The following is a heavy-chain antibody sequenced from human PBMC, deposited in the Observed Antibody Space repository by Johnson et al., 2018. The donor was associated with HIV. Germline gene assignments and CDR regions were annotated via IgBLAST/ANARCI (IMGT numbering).Heavy chain of an antibody. CDR2: ISYDGSNK. D-gene: IGHD3-22*01. CDR3: TTSKLYYYVNSGYYHYERGAFDI. CDR1: GFTFSSYA. J-gene: IGHJ3*02. Sequence: QVQLVESGGGLVQPGRSLRLSCAASGFTFSSYAMHWVRQAPGKGLEWVAVISYDGSNKYYADPVKGRFTISRDASRNPLYLQMNSLKTEDTAVYYCTTSKLYYYVNSGYYHYERGAFDIWGQGTMVTVSS. V-gene: IGHV3-30-3*01.